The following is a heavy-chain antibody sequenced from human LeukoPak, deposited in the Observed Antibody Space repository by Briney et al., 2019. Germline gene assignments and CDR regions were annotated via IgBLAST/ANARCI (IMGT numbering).Heavy chain of an antibody. CDR3: ARETRRLSSYGMDV. D-gene: IGHD2-2*01. J-gene: IGHJ6*02. CDR1: GYTFTGHY. Sequence: ASVKVSCKASGYTFTGHYMHWVRQAPGQGLEWMGWINPNSGGTNYAQKFQGRVTMTRDTSISTAYMELSRLRSDDTAVYYCARETRRLSSYGMDVWGQGTTVTVSS. CDR2: INPNSGGT. V-gene: IGHV1-2*02.